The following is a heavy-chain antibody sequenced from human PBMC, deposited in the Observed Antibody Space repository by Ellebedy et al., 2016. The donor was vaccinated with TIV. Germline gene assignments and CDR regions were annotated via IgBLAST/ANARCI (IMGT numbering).Heavy chain of an antibody. CDR1: GFTFNDYY. CDR3: ARATEGLDY. D-gene: IGHD1-14*01. Sequence: GESLKISCAASGFTFNDYYMSWIRQAPGKGLEWVSYISSSSSYTNYADSVKGRFTISRENAKNSLYLQMNSLRAGGTAVYYCARATEGLDYWGQGTLVTVSS. V-gene: IGHV3-11*06. J-gene: IGHJ4*02. CDR2: ISSSSSYT.